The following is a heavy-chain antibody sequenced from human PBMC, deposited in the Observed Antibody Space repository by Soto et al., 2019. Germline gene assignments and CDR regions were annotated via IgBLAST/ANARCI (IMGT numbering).Heavy chain of an antibody. CDR3: VRQGIGNLHGLVDV. CDR1: SGPSSSHN. CDR2: VYNTGGP. Sequence: QVQLQQSGPGLVKPSETLSLTCTVSSGPSSSHNWGWIRQSPGRGLEWIGYVYNTGGPSYNPSLKSRGTISADTSANHISLTLSFVTAADTAIYYCVRQGIGNLHGLVDVWGQGTTVSVSS. D-gene: IGHD1-1*01. V-gene: IGHV4-59*08. J-gene: IGHJ6*02.